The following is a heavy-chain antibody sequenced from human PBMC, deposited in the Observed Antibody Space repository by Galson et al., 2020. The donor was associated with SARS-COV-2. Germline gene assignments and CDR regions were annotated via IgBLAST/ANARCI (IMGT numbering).Heavy chain of an antibody. CDR3: ARDPQAAAGTLFDY. Sequence: SEPLSLTCTVSGGSISSSSYYWGWIRQPPGKGLEWIGSIYYSGSTYYNPSLKSRVTLSVDTSKNQFSLKLSSVTAADTAVYYCARDPQAAAGTLFDYWGQGTLVTVSS. J-gene: IGHJ4*02. V-gene: IGHV4-39*07. CDR1: GGSISSSSYY. D-gene: IGHD6-13*01. CDR2: IYYSGST.